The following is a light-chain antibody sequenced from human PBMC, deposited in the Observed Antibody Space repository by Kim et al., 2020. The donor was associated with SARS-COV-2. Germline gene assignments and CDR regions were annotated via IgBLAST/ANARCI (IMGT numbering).Light chain of an antibody. CDR3: SSYTSSTTVV. CDR2: DVS. Sequence: GQSITLSCTGTSSDVGGYNSVSWFQQHPGTAPKLMIYDVSNRPSGISNRFFGSKSGNTASLTISGLQAEDEADYYCSSYTSSTTVVFGGGTQLTVL. V-gene: IGLV2-14*03. J-gene: IGLJ2*01. CDR1: SSDVGGYNS.